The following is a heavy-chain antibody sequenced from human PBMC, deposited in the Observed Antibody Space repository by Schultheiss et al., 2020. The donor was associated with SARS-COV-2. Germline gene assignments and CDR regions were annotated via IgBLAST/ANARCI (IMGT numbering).Heavy chain of an antibody. CDR3: ARDQLAGMDV. D-gene: IGHD5-18*01. V-gene: IGHV3-23*01. J-gene: IGHJ6*02. CDR1: GFTFSSYW. CDR2: ISGSGGST. Sequence: GESLKISCAASGFTFSSYWMSWVRQAPGKGLEWVSAISGSGGSTYYADSVKGRFTISRDNSKNTLYLQMNSLRAEDTAVYYCARDQLAGMDVWGQGTTVTVSS.